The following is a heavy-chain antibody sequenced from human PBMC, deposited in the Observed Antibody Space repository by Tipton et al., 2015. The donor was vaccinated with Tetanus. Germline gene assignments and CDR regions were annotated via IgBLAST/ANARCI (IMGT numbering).Heavy chain of an antibody. V-gene: IGHV4-61*01. J-gene: IGHJ4*02. CDR2: IYYSGST. CDR1: GGSVNSGSYY. CDR3: ANLKYSTSPNSDY. Sequence: TLSLTCTVSGGSVNSGSYYWSWIRQPPGKGLEWIGCIYYSGSTDYNPSLKSRVAISIDTSKNQFSLQLTSVTAADTAVYYCANLKYSTSPNSDYWGQGTLVTVSS. D-gene: IGHD6-6*01.